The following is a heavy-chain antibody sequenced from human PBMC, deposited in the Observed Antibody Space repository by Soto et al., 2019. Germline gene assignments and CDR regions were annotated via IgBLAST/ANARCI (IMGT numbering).Heavy chain of an antibody. Sequence: GGYLRLSCAASGFTVSSNYMSWVRQAPGKGLEWVSVIYSGGSTYYADSVKGRFTISRDNSKNTLYLQMNSLRAEDTAVYYCARILVPAATNRYFDYWGQGTLVTVSS. V-gene: IGHV3-66*01. D-gene: IGHD2-2*01. J-gene: IGHJ4*02. CDR2: IYSGGST. CDR1: GFTVSSNY. CDR3: ARILVPAATNRYFDY.